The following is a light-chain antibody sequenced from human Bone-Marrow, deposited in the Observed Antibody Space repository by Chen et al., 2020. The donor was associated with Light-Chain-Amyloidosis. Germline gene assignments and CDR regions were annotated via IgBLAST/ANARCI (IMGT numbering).Light chain of an antibody. Sequence: EIVLTQSPGTLSVSPGEGANLSCRASQTISSNYLTWYQQKFGQAPRLLIYGSSSRATGIPDRFTGSGSGTDFTLTINRLEPEEFAMYYCQQYGTSPLTVGGGTKVEIK. CDR1: QTISSNY. CDR3: QQYGTSPLT. CDR2: GSS. V-gene: IGKV3-20*01. J-gene: IGKJ4*01.